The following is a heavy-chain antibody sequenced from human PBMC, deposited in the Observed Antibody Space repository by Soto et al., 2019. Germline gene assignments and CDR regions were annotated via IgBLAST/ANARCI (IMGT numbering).Heavy chain of an antibody. D-gene: IGHD3-9*01. CDR2: ISSSSSTI. J-gene: IGHJ4*02. CDR3: ARDTTGYSVDYFDY. Sequence: AGGSLRLSCAASGFTFSSYSMNWVRQAPGKGLKWVSYISSSSSTIYYADSVKGRFTISRDNAKNSLYLQMNSLRAEDTAVYYCARDTTGYSVDYFDYWGQGTLVTVSS. CDR1: GFTFSSYS. V-gene: IGHV3-48*01.